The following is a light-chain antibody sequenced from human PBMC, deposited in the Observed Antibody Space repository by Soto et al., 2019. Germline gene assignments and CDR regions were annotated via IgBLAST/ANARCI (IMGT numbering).Light chain of an antibody. CDR2: DVG. J-gene: IGLJ1*01. V-gene: IGLV2-14*01. Sequence: QSALTQPASVSGSPGQSITISCTGTSSDVGGYNYVSWYQQYPGKAPKLMIYDVGNRPSGVSNRFSGSKSGNTASLTISGLQAEDEADYYCSSYTSSSPYVFGTGTKVTVL. CDR1: SSDVGGYNY. CDR3: SSYTSSSPYV.